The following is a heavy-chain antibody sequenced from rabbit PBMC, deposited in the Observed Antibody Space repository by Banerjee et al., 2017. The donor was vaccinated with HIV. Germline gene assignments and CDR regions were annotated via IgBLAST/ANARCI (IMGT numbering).Heavy chain of an antibody. CDR3: ARDLAGVIGWNFGW. Sequence: QEQLVESGGGLVQPGGSLKLSCKASGFSFSSSDYICWVRQAPGKGLEWISCIAGSSSGFTYSATWAKGRFTISKTSSTTVTLQMTSLTAADTATYFCARDLAGVIGWNFGWWGPGTLVTVS. J-gene: IGHJ6*01. CDR1: GFSFSSSDY. CDR2: IAGSSSGFT. V-gene: IGHV1S45*01. D-gene: IGHD4-1*01.